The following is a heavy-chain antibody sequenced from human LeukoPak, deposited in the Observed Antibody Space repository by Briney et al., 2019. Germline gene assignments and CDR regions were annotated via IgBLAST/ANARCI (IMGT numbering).Heavy chain of an antibody. CDR3: ARLYSGSYQGHAFDI. Sequence: SVKVSCKASGGTSSSYTISWVRQAPGQGLEWMGRIIPILGIANYAQKFQGRVTITADKSTSTAYMELSSLRSEDTAVYYCARLYSGSYQGHAFDIWGQGTMATVSS. V-gene: IGHV1-69*02. D-gene: IGHD1-26*01. CDR1: GGTSSSYT. CDR2: IIPILGIA. J-gene: IGHJ3*02.